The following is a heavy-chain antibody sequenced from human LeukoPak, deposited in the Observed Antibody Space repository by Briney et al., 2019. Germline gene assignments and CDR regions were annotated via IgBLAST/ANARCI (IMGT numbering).Heavy chain of an antibody. V-gene: IGHV4-59*04. CDR1: GGSVSSYY. J-gene: IGHJ4*02. CDR3: ARAYGARPYYYFDY. Sequence: SETLSLTCSVSGGSVSSYYWSWIRQSPGKGLEWIGAIYHSGSAYYNPSLKSRVTISVDTSKNQFSLKVTSVTAADTAVYYCARAYGARPYYYFDYWGQGSLVTVSS. D-gene: IGHD4-17*01. CDR2: IYHSGSA.